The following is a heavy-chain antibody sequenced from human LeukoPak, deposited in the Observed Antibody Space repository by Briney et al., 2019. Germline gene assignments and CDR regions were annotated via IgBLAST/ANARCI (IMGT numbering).Heavy chain of an antibody. CDR3: ARGADYGDRHIYYFDY. CDR2: IKQDGSEK. Sequence: PGGSLRLSCAASGFTFSSYWMSWVRQAPGKGLEWVANIKQDGSEKYYVDSVKGRFTISRDNAKNSLYLQMNSLRAEDTAVYYCARGADYGDRHIYYFDYWGQGTLVTVSS. D-gene: IGHD4-17*01. V-gene: IGHV3-7*01. J-gene: IGHJ4*02. CDR1: GFTFSSYW.